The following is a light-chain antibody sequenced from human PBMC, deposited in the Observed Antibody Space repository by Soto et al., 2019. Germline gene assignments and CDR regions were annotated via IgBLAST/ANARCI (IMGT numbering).Light chain of an antibody. J-gene: IGLJ3*02. Sequence: QSVLTQPASVSAAPGQTVTISCSGSSSNIGNNYVSWYQQLPGTAPKLLIYDDNKRPSGIPDRFSGSKSGTSATLGITGLQTGDEADYYCGTWDSSLSGGGVFGGGTKLTVL. CDR2: DDN. CDR3: GTWDSSLSGGGV. V-gene: IGLV1-51*01. CDR1: SSNIGNNY.